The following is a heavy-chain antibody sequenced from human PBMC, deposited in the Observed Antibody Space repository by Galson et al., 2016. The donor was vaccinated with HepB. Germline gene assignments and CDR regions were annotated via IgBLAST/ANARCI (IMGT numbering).Heavy chain of an antibody. CDR3: ARDSGSAAANTFFLFDL. V-gene: IGHV4-4*02. Sequence: ETLSLTCAVSGGSISSNWWSWVRQPPGKGLEWIGEIHHSGKTNYHPSLKSRVTISVDKSKNQLSLKLSSVTAADTAAYYCARDSGSAAANTFFLFDLWGQGTLVTVSS. D-gene: IGHD6-13*01. CDR1: GGSISSNW. CDR2: IHHSGKT. J-gene: IGHJ4*02.